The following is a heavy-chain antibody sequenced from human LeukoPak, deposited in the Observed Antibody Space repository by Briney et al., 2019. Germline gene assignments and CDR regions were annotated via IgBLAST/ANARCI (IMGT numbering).Heavy chain of an antibody. CDR2: IWYDGSNK. CDR3: AKVFEVRGARRPKDY. Sequence: GGSLRLSCAASGFTFSSYGMHWVRQAPGKGLEWVAVIWYDGSNKYYADSVRDRFTISRDNSKNTLFLQMNSLRIEDTAVYYCAKVFEVRGARRPKDYWGQGTLVIVSS. CDR1: GFTFSSYG. D-gene: IGHD3-10*01. J-gene: IGHJ4*02. V-gene: IGHV3-30*02.